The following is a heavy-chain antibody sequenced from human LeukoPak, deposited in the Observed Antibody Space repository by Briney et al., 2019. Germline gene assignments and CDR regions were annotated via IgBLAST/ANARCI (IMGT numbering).Heavy chain of an antibody. J-gene: IGHJ4*02. V-gene: IGHV3-23*01. D-gene: IGHD2-15*01. CDR3: AKGRCSGVGCDSFHS. Sequence: GRSLRLSCAASGFTFSSYAMHWVRQAPGKGLECISTISDDSSFTYYADSVKGRSAISRDDSKNTLYLQMNNLKVEDTAVYYCAKGRCSGVGCDSFHSWGQGALVTVSS. CDR1: GFTFSSYA. CDR2: ISDDSSFT.